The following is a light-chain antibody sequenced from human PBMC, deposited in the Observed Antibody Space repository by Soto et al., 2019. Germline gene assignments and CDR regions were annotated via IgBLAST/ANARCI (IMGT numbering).Light chain of an antibody. CDR2: DTS. CDR1: ETVGSSS. V-gene: IGKV3D-20*01. J-gene: IGKJ4*01. Sequence: EIVLTQSPATLSLSPGERATFSCGASETVGSSSLAWYQQKPGLAPRLLIYDTSTRAPGIPDRFSGSGSGTDFTLTISRLEPEDFAVYYCQQYGSSRLTFGGGTKVEIK. CDR3: QQYGSSRLT.